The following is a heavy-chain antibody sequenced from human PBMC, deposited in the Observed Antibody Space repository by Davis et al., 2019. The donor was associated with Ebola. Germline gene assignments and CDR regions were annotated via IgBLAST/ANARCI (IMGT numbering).Heavy chain of an antibody. Sequence: SVKVSCKASGGTFSSYAISWVRQAPGQGLEWMGRIIPILGIANYAQKFQGRVTITADKSTSTAYMELSSLRSEDTAVYYCARSYSSSWYWFDPWGQGTLVTVSS. CDR2: IIPILGIA. D-gene: IGHD6-13*01. J-gene: IGHJ5*02. CDR1: GGTFSSYA. V-gene: IGHV1-69*04. CDR3: ARSYSSSWYWFDP.